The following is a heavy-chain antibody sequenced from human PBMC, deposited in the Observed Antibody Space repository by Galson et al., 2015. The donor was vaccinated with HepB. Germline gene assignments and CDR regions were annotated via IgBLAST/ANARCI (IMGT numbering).Heavy chain of an antibody. CDR3: ARETREEWLLYHSYYYYGMDV. CDR1: GYTFTGYY. D-gene: IGHD3-3*01. V-gene: IGHV1-2*02. CDR2: INPNSGGT. Sequence: SVKVSCKASGYTFTGYYMHWVRQAPGQGLEWMGWINPNSGGTNYAQKFQGRVTMTRDTSISTAYMELSRLRSDDTAVYYCARETREEWLLYHSYYYYGMDVSGQGTTVTVSS. J-gene: IGHJ6*02.